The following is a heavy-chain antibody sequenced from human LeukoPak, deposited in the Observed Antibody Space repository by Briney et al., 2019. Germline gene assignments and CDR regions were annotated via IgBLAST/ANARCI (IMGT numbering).Heavy chain of an antibody. D-gene: IGHD1-26*01. J-gene: IGHJ4*02. CDR2: INTNTGNP. Sequence: GASVKVSCKASGYSFTNYPMNWVRQAPGQGLEWMGWINTNTGNPTYARGLAGRFVFSLDTSARTAYLQISRLKADDTAVYYCARGSRTGSYSTLYFFDYWGQGTLDTVSS. CDR1: GYSFTNYP. V-gene: IGHV7-4-1*02. CDR3: ARGSRTGSYSTLYFFDY.